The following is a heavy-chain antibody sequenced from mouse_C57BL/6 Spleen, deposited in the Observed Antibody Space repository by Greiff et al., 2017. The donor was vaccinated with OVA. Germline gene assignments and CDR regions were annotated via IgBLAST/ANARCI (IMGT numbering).Heavy chain of an antibody. D-gene: IGHD1-1*01. CDR1: GYSFTGYF. J-gene: IGHJ3*01. CDR2: INPYNGDT. CDR3: ARGGAVGGFAY. Sequence: EVMLVESGPELVKPGDSVKISCKASGYSFTGYFMNWVMQSHGKSLEWIGRINPYNGDTFYNQKFKGKATLTVDKSSSTAHMELRSLTSEDSAVYYCARGGAVGGFAYWGQGTLVTVSA. V-gene: IGHV1-20*01.